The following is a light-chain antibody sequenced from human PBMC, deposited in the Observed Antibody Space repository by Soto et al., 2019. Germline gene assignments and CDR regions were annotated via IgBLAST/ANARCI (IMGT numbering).Light chain of an antibody. Sequence: DIQMTQSPASLSASVGDRVTITCRASQGFRSDLGWYQQQPGEAPRRLISATSSLQSGVPSRFSGSGSGKEFTLTISSLQPEDFATYYCLQHNTYPPTFGRGTRVEIK. V-gene: IGKV1-17*01. J-gene: IGKJ4*02. CDR2: ATS. CDR3: LQHNTYPPT. CDR1: QGFRSD.